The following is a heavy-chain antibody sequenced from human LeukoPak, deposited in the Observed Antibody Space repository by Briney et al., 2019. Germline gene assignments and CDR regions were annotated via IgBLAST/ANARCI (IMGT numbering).Heavy chain of an antibody. V-gene: IGHV3-21*01. CDR2: ISSSSSYI. Sequence: GGPLRLSCAASGFTFSSYSMNWVGQAPGKGLDGVSSISSSSSYIYYADSVKGRFTISRDDAKNSLYLQMNSLRAEDTAVYYCARPDPGHAFDIWGQGTMVTVSS. CDR1: GFTFSSYS. CDR3: ARPDPGHAFDI. J-gene: IGHJ3*02.